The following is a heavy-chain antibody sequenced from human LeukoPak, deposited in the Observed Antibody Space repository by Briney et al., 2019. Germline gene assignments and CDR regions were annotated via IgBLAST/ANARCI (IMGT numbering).Heavy chain of an antibody. CDR3: AKGPSYGF. CDR2: INGDGDT. V-gene: IGHV3-23*01. J-gene: IGHJ4*02. CDR1: GFTLSRHA. D-gene: IGHD2-8*01. Sequence: GGSLRLSCAASGFTLSRHAMNWVRQAPGKGLEWVSVINGDGDTYYADSVRGRFTISRDNSKNTLFLQMNSLRAEDTGVYYCAKGPSYGFWGQGILVTVSS.